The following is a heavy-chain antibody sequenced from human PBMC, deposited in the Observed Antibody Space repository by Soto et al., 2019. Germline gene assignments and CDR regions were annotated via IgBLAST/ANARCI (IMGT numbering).Heavy chain of an antibody. J-gene: IGHJ4*02. D-gene: IGHD3-22*01. V-gene: IGHV1-69*13. Sequence: SXNVSFKASGGTFSSYAISWVRQAPGQGLEWMGGIIPVFHTPNYAQKFQARATITADESTSTAYMELSNLRSEDTAVYYCARVLYDSSSLPFDNWGQGTQVTVSS. CDR1: GGTFSSYA. CDR3: ARVLYDSSSLPFDN. CDR2: IIPVFHTP.